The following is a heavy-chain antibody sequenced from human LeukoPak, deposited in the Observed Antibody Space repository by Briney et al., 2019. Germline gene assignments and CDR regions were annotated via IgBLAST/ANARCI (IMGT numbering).Heavy chain of an antibody. D-gene: IGHD4-23*01. CDR2: IYYSGST. Sequence: SETLSLTCTVSGGSISSGDYYWSWIRQPPGKGLEWIGYIYYSGSTYYNPSRKSRVTISVDTSKNQLSLKLSSVTAADTAVYYCARDDYGGNVGYYYYGMDVWGQGTTVTVSS. CDR1: GGSISSGDYY. V-gene: IGHV4-30-4*01. CDR3: ARDDYGGNVGYYYYGMDV. J-gene: IGHJ6*02.